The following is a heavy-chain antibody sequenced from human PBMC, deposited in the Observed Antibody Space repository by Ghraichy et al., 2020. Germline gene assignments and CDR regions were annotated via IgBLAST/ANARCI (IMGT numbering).Heavy chain of an antibody. J-gene: IGHJ6*02. Sequence: SGPTLVKPTETLTLTCTVSGFSLSNARMGVSWIRQPPGKALEWLAHIFSNDEKSYSTSLKSRLTISKDTSKSQVVLTMTNMDPVDTATYYCARIPNYCGGDCYSSYYYYYGMDVWGQGTTVTVSS. CDR2: IFSNDEK. V-gene: IGHV2-26*01. CDR1: GFSLSNARMG. D-gene: IGHD2-21*02. CDR3: ARIPNYCGGDCYSSYYYYYGMDV.